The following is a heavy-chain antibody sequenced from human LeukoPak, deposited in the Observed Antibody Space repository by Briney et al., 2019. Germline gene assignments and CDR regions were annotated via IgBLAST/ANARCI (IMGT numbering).Heavy chain of an antibody. CDR1: EGTFSSHA. CDR3: ARDYYDSSGYYLIDY. D-gene: IGHD3-22*01. Sequence: SVKVSYKASEGTFSSHAISWVRQAPGQGPEWMVWISAYNGNTNYAQKLQGRVTMTTDTSTSTAYMELRSLRSDDTAVYYCARDYYDSSGYYLIDYWGQGTLVTVSS. V-gene: IGHV1-18*01. J-gene: IGHJ4*02. CDR2: ISAYNGNT.